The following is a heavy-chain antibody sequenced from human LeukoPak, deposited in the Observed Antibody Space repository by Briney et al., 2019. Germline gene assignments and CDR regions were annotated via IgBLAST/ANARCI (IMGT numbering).Heavy chain of an antibody. CDR3: ARDRMGGSFDY. V-gene: IGHV3-48*01. CDR2: ITGGSNTI. D-gene: IGHD2-15*01. CDR1: GFTFDIHG. Sequence: PGGSLRLSCAASGFTFDIHGMNWVRQAPGKGLEWVSFITGGSNTIYYADSVKGRFTISRDNARNSLYLQMNSLRVDDTAVYYCARDRMGGSFDYWGQGTLVTVSS. J-gene: IGHJ4*02.